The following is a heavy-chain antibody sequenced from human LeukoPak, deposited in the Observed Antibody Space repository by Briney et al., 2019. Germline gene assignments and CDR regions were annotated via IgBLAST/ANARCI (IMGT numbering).Heavy chain of an antibody. CDR3: ARRAVAGISYYYYYGMDV. D-gene: IGHD6-19*01. Sequence: ASEKVSCKASGYTFTSYYMHWVRQAPGQGLEWMGIINPSGGSTSYAQKFQGRVTMTRDTSTSTVYMELSSLRSEDTAVYYCARRAVAGISYYYYYGMDVWGQGTTATVSS. CDR1: GYTFTSYY. J-gene: IGHJ6*02. CDR2: INPSGGST. V-gene: IGHV1-46*01.